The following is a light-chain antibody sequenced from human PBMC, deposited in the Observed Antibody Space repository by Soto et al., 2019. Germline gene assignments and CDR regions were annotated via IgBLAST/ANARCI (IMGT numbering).Light chain of an antibody. CDR3: QQYYSSPYT. CDR1: QSVTSN. CDR2: AAS. Sequence: DIQMTQSPSSLSASIGDRVTITCRASQSVTSNLNWYQQKFGETPKLLMYAASNLQGGVPSRFSGSGSGTDFTLTIRSLQPEDFATYYCQQYYSSPYTFGQGTKLEV. V-gene: IGKV1-39*01. J-gene: IGKJ2*01.